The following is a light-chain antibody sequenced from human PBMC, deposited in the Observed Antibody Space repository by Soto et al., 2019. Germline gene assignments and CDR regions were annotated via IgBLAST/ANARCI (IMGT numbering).Light chain of an antibody. Sequence: QSVLTQSSSASGSPGQSVTISCTGTSSDIGGYNSVSWYQQHPGKAPKVMIYDVTKRPSGVPDRFSGSKSGNTASLTVSALQAEDEADYFCSSYTSTSTLHYVFGTGTKATVL. CDR1: SSDIGGYNS. J-gene: IGLJ1*01. CDR2: DVT. CDR3: SSYTSTSTLHYV. V-gene: IGLV2-8*01.